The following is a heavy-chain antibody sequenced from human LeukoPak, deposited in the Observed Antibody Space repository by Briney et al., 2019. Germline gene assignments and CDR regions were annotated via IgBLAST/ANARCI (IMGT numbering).Heavy chain of an antibody. CDR3: ARDGLPAARDI. J-gene: IGHJ3*02. D-gene: IGHD6-6*01. V-gene: IGHV3-74*01. CDR2: INGDGSST. Sequence: GGSLRLSCAGSGFIFSQFWMQWVGQVPGKRLVWVSRINGDGSSTNYADSVKGRFTISRDNAKNTLYLQMNSLRAEDTAVYYCARDGLPAARDIWGQGTMVTVSS. CDR1: GFIFSQFW.